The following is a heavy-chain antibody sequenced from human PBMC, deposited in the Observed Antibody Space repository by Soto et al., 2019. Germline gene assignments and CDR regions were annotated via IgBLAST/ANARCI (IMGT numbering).Heavy chain of an antibody. Sequence: SETLSLTCTVSGGSVSSGSYYWSWIRQPPGKGLEWIGYIYYSGSTNYNPSLKSRVTISVDTSKNQFSLKLSSVTAADTAVYYCARVTTVTPSGFYYYGMDVWGQGTTVTVS. CDR2: IYYSGST. V-gene: IGHV4-61*01. CDR3: ARVTTVTPSGFYYYGMDV. J-gene: IGHJ6*02. D-gene: IGHD4-17*01. CDR1: GGSVSSGSYY.